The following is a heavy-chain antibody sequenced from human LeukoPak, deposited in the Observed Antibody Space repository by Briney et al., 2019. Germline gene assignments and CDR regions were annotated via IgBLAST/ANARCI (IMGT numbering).Heavy chain of an antibody. CDR1: VYTFTH. CDR2: INPNSGGT. J-gene: IGHJ4*02. Sequence: ASVKVSCKTSVYTFTHLHWVRQAPGQGLEWMGWINPNSGGTNYAQDFQGRVTMTRDTSISTAYMELSRLTSDDTAVYYCASNTESGYWGQGTLVTVSS. CDR3: ASNTESGY. D-gene: IGHD2-2*02. V-gene: IGHV1-2*02.